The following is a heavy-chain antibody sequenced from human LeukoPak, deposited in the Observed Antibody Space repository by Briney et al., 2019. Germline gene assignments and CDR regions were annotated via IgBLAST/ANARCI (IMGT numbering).Heavy chain of an antibody. Sequence: GGSLRLSCAGSGFTFSTYGMSWVRQAPNKGLEWLSTISGSGDSTYHADSVKGRFTISRDNSKNTLFLQMSSLRAEDTAIYYCAKWQYYGSGDDYWGQGTLVTVSS. D-gene: IGHD3-10*01. J-gene: IGHJ4*02. CDR2: ISGSGDST. CDR3: AKWQYYGSGDDY. CDR1: GFTFSTYG. V-gene: IGHV3-23*01.